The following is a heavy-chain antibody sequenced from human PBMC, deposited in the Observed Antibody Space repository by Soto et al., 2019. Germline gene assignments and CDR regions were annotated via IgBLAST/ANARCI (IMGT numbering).Heavy chain of an antibody. CDR1: GGTFNRQA. Sequence: QVVQSGAEVKKPGSSVKVSCKASGGTFNRQAFSWVRQAPGQGLEWMGGFIPIFGTTDNSQKFQGRVSIPADEATSTAYMAVSSLTSDDAAVDYCARVDSSMFEGGEWFDPWGQGTLVTVSS. CDR2: FIPIFGTT. V-gene: IGHV1-69*12. CDR3: ARVDSSMFEGGEWFDP. J-gene: IGHJ5*02. D-gene: IGHD3-10*02.